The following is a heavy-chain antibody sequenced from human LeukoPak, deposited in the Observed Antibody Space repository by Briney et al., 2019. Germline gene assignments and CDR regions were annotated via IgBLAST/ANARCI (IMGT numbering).Heavy chain of an antibody. CDR1: GGSISSSSYY. Sequence: SETLSLTCTVSGGSISSSSYYWGWIRQPPGKGLEWIGSIYYSGSTYYNPSLKSRVTISVDTSKNQFSLKLSSVTAADTAVYYCARERWPSGWFDPWGQGTLVTVSS. V-gene: IGHV4-39*07. J-gene: IGHJ5*02. CDR3: ARERWPSGWFDP. CDR2: IYYSGST. D-gene: IGHD4-23*01.